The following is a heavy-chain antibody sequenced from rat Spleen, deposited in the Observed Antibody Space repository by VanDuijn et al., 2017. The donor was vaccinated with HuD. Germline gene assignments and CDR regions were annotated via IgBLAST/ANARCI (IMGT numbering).Heavy chain of an antibody. D-gene: IGHD1-11*01. CDR2: ISPSGGTT. V-gene: IGHV5-19*01. CDR1: GFSFSNYG. J-gene: IGHJ1*01. CDR3: ATDQGYGGYSAYWYFDF. Sequence: EVQLVESGGGLVQPGRSLKLSCAASGFSFSNYGMHWIRQTPTRGLEWVASISPSGGTTYYRDSVKGRFTISRDTAKSTLYLQMDSLRSEDTATYYCATDQGYGGYSAYWYFDFWGPGTMVTVSS.